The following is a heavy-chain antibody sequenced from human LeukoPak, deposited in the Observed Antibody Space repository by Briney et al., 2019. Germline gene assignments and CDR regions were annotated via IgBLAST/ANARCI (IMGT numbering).Heavy chain of an antibody. CDR3: ATTSGTYSQFYFDY. CDR2: INPNSGGT. Sequence: GASVKVSCKASGYTFTSYGISWVRQAPGQGLEWMGWINPNSGGTDYAQKFQGRLTMTRDTSISTAYMELSRLRSDDTAVYYCATTSGTYSQFYFDYWGLGTLVTVSS. D-gene: IGHD3-10*01. V-gene: IGHV1-2*02. CDR1: GYTFTSYG. J-gene: IGHJ4*02.